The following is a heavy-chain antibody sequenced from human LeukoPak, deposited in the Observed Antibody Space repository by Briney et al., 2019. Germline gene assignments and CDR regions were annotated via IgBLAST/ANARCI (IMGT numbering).Heavy chain of an antibody. Sequence: PSETLSLTCAVYGGSFSSYYWSWIRQPPGKGLEWIGYIYYSGSTNYNPSLKSRVTISQDTSKNQFSLKLSSVTAADTAVYYCARQQYSISPLFHYWGQGTLVTVSS. D-gene: IGHD2-2*01. CDR2: IYYSGST. J-gene: IGHJ4*02. CDR3: ARQQYSISPLFHY. CDR1: GGSFSSYY. V-gene: IGHV4-59*08.